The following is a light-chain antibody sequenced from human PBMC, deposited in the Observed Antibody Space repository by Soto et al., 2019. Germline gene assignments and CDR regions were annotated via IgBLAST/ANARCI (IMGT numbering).Light chain of an antibody. CDR1: SSDVGGYNY. CDR2: EVT. CDR3: SSYSGTNNVV. Sequence: QSVLTQPPSASGSPGQSVTTSCTGTSSDVGGYNYVSWYQQHPGKAPKLIIYEVTKRPSGVPDRFSGSKSGNTASLTVSGLQAEDEADYYCSSYSGTNNVVFGGGTKLTVL. J-gene: IGLJ2*01. V-gene: IGLV2-8*01.